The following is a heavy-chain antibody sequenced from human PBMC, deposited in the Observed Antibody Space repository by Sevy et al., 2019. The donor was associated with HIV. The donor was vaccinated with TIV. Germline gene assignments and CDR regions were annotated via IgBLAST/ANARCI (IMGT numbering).Heavy chain of an antibody. CDR3: ASDRRNYAGQYFDY. D-gene: IGHD1-7*01. CDR2: ISSGSTYT. V-gene: IGHV3-11*06. Sequence: GGSLRLSCEVSGFTFSDFYMSWIRQAPGKGLEWVSDISSGSTYTKSADSVKGRFTISRDNAKNSLNLQMNSLRVEDTAVYYCASDRRNYAGQYFDYWGQGTLVTVSS. J-gene: IGHJ4*02. CDR1: GFTFSDFY.